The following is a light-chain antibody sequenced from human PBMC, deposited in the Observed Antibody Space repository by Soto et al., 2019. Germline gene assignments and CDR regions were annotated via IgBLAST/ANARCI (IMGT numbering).Light chain of an antibody. V-gene: IGKV3-15*01. Sequence: EIVMTPSPATLSMSPGERATLSCRASQSVSSNLAWYQQKPGQAPRLLIYGASTRATGIPARFSGSGSGTEFTLTISSLQSEDFAVYYWQQYNNWPKTFGQGTKV. CDR1: QSVSSN. J-gene: IGKJ1*01. CDR2: GAS. CDR3: QQYNNWPKT.